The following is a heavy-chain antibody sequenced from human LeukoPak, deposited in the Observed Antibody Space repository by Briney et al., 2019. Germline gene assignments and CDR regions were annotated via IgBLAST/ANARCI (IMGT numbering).Heavy chain of an antibody. V-gene: IGHV3-7*03. CDR2: IKEDGSDK. Sequence: GGSLRLSCAASEFTFSNYWMTWVRQAPGKGLEWVANIKEDGSDKYYVDSVKGRFTISRDTAKNSLYLQANSLRVEDTAVYYCVSSVPSGGTWGQGTLVTVSS. CDR3: VSSVPSGGT. J-gene: IGHJ5*02. CDR1: EFTFSNYW. D-gene: IGHD3-3*01.